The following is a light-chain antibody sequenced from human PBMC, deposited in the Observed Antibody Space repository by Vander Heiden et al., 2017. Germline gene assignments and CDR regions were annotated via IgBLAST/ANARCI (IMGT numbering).Light chain of an antibody. CDR2: DDT. J-gene: IGLJ3*02. Sequence: SAVLAQPPPVSVAPGPTARITSGGYDIGSKGVHWYQQKPGPAPVLVIYDDTNRPSDIPDRISGSNSANTATLTISRVEAGDEADYYCELWHSRSDHVVFGGGTKLTVL. CDR1: DIGSKG. V-gene: IGLV3-21*02. CDR3: ELWHSRSDHVV.